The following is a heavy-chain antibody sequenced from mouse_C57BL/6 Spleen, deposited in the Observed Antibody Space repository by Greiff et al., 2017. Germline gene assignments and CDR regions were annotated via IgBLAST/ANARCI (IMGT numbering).Heavy chain of an antibody. V-gene: IGHV14-2*01. Sequence: EVQRVESGAELVKPGASVKLSCTASGFNIKDYYMHWVKQRTEQGLEWIGRIDPEDGETKYAPKFQGKATITADTSSNTAYLQLSSLTSEDTAVYYCAPDYYGSSPWFAYWGQGTLVTVSA. CDR1: GFNIKDYY. CDR3: APDYYGSSPWFAY. D-gene: IGHD1-1*01. CDR2: IDPEDGET. J-gene: IGHJ3*01.